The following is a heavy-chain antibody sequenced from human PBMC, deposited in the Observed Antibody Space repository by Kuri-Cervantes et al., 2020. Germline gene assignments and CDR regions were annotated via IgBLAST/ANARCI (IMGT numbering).Heavy chain of an antibody. D-gene: IGHD5-18*01. V-gene: IGHV1-8*01. CDR3: ARGNAGGQLWELDY. CDR2: MNPNSGNT. Sequence: ASVKVSCKASGGTFNNYAITWVRQATGQGLEWMGWMNPNSGNTGYAQRFQGRVTMTRNTSISTAYMELSSLRSEDTAVYYCARGNAGGQLWELDYWGQGTLVTVSS. CDR1: GGTFNNYA. J-gene: IGHJ4*02.